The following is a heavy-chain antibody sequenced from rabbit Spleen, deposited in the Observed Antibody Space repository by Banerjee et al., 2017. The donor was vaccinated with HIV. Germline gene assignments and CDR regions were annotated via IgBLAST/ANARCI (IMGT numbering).Heavy chain of an antibody. CDR2: IYAAKGST. J-gene: IGHJ6*01. CDR3: ARAIVPWLGLTRLDL. V-gene: IGHV1S7*01. D-gene: IGHD4-1*01. CDR1: GFDFNSDY. Sequence: QLKETGGGLVQPGGSLTLSCTASGFDFNSDYISWVRQAPGKGLEWIGIIYAAKGSTDYASWVNGRFTISSDNAQSTVDLKMTSLTAADTATYFCARAIVPWLGLTRLDLWGPGTLVTVS.